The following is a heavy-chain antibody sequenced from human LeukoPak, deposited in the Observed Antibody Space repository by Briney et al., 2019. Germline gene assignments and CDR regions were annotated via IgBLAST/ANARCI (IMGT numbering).Heavy chain of an antibody. V-gene: IGHV3-7*01. CDR2: IKQDGSGK. Sequence: PGGSLRLSCAASGFTFSSYWMSWVRQAPGKGLEWVANIKQDGSGKYYVDSVKGRFTISRDNAKNSLYLQMNSLRAEDTAVYYCARRQGSYFDTSGYYYGWGQGTLVTVSS. CDR1: GFTFSSYW. D-gene: IGHD3-22*01. J-gene: IGHJ4*02. CDR3: ARRQGSYFDTSGYYYG.